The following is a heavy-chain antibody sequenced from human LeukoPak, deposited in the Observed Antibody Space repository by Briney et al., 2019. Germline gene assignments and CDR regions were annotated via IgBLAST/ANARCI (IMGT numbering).Heavy chain of an antibody. V-gene: IGHV3-11*06. Sequence: GGSLRLSSAASGFTFSDYYMSWIRQAPGKGLEWVSYISSSSSYTNYADSVKGRFTISRDNAKNSLYLQMNSLRAEDTAVYYCASMGSGGYPTSFDYWGQGTLVTVSS. CDR2: ISSSSSYT. D-gene: IGHD3-10*01. J-gene: IGHJ4*02. CDR3: ASMGSGGYPTSFDY. CDR1: GFTFSDYY.